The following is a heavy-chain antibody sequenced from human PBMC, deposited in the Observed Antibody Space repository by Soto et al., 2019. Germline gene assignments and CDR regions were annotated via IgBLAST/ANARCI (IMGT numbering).Heavy chain of an antibody. CDR2: ISYDGSNE. V-gene: IGHV3-30*03. Sequence: GGSLRLSCAASGFTFSSYGMHWVRQAPGKGLEWVAVISYDGSNEYYADSVKGRFTISRDNSKNTLYLQMNSLRAEDTAVYYCARQDTAMVIGSPYFDYWGQGTLVTVSS. CDR1: GFTFSSYG. D-gene: IGHD5-18*01. J-gene: IGHJ4*02. CDR3: ARQDTAMVIGSPYFDY.